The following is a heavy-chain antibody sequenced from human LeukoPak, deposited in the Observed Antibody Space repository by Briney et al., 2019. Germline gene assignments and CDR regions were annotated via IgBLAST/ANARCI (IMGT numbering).Heavy chain of an antibody. CDR3: ARDVIIAAAGQNYYYYMDV. Sequence: PGGSMRLSCAASGFTFSSYWMSWVRQAPGKGLEWVANIKQDGSEKYYVDSVKGRFTISRDNAKNSLYLQMNSLRAEDTAVYYCARDVIIAAAGQNYYYYMDVWGKGTTVTVSS. CDR1: GFTFSSYW. V-gene: IGHV3-7*01. D-gene: IGHD6-13*01. CDR2: IKQDGSEK. J-gene: IGHJ6*03.